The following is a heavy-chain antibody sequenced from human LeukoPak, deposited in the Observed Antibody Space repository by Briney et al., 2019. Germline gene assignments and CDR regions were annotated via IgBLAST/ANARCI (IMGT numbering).Heavy chain of an antibody. D-gene: IGHD3-3*01. CDR2: TSSSSSYI. CDR3: ARTVAYDFWSGYSFDY. J-gene: IGHJ4*02. Sequence: GGSLRLSCAASGFTFSSYSMNWVRQAPGKGLEWVSSTSSSSSYIYYADSVKGRFTISRDNAKNSLYLQMNSLRAEDTAVYYCARTVAYDFWSGYSFDYWGQGTLVTVSS. CDR1: GFTFSSYS. V-gene: IGHV3-21*01.